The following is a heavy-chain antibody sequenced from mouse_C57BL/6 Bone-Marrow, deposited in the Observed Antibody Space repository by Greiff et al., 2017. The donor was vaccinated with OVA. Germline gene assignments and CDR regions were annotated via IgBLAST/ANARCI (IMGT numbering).Heavy chain of an antibody. CDR3: ARTCDSSCSYAMDY. D-gene: IGHD1-1*01. Sequence: VQLVESGSELRSPGSSVKLSCKDFDSAVFPIAYMSWVRQTPGHGFEWIGGILPSVGSTIYEEKFEDNAILDADSPSNTAYLERNSLTAEDSAIYYGARTCDSSCSYAMDYWGQGTSVTVSS. V-gene: IGHV15-2*01. J-gene: IGHJ4*01. CDR1: DSAVFPIAY. CDR2: ILPSVGST.